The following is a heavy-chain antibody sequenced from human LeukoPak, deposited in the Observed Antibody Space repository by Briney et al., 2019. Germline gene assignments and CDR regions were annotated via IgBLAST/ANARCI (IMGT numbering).Heavy chain of an antibody. CDR2: ISYDGSNK. CDR1: GFTFSSYA. CDR3: APLDSSGY. J-gene: IGHJ4*02. D-gene: IGHD3-22*01. V-gene: IGHV3-30-3*01. Sequence: PGRSLRLSCAASGFTFSSYAMHWVRQAPGKGLEWVAVISYDGSNKYYADSVKGRFTISRDNSKNTLYLQMNSLRAEDTAVYYCAPLDSSGYWGQGTLVTVSS.